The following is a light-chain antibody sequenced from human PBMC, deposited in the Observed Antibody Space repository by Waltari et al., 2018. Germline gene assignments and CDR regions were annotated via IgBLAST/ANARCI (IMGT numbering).Light chain of an antibody. CDR2: EVN. CDR3: CSHSSSSTLVL. V-gene: IGLV2-14*01. J-gene: IGLJ3*02. CDR1: TTNDRAYNS. Sequence: QSPLPPPPSVSGSPGQSITLSCTGTTTNDRAYNSVSWYQQHPGEVPKLLIYEVNNRPSGVSDRFSGSRSGNTASLTISGLLAEDEADYYCCSHSSSSTLVLFGGGTKVTVL.